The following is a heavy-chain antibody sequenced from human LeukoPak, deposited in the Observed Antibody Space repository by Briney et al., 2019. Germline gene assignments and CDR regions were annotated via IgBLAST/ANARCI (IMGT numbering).Heavy chain of an antibody. V-gene: IGHV3-15*01. J-gene: IGHJ4*02. D-gene: IGHD3-16*01. CDR2: IKSKTDGGTT. CDR3: TTEPGGEWG. CDR1: GFTFSNAW. Sequence: AGGSLRLSCAASGFTFSNAWMSWVRQAPGKGLEWGGRIKSKTDGGTTDYAAPVKGRFTISRDDSKNTLYLQMNSLKTEDTAVYYCTTEPGGEWGWGQGTLVPVSS.